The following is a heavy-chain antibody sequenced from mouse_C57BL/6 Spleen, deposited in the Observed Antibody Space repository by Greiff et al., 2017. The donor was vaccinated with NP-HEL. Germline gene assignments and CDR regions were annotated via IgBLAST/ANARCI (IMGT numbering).Heavy chain of an antibody. CDR3: ARDYGSSRQGY. V-gene: IGHV1-64*01. D-gene: IGHD1-1*01. CDR1: GYTFTSYW. Sequence: QVQLQQPGAELVKPGASVKLSCKASGYTFTSYWMHWVKQRPGQGLEWIGMIHPNSGSTNYNEKFKSKATLTVDKSSSTAYMQLSSLTSEDSAVYYCARDYGSSRQGYWGQGTTLTVSS. J-gene: IGHJ2*01. CDR2: IHPNSGST.